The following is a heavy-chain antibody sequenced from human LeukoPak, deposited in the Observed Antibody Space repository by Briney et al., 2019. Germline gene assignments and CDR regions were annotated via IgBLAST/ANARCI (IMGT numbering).Heavy chain of an antibody. CDR3: ARQYSSGLDY. D-gene: IGHD6-19*01. V-gene: IGHV4-39*01. CDR1: GASISSTNNF. Sequence: SETLSLTCTVSGASISSTNNFWGWIRQTPGKGPEWIATIYYSVSTYYNPSLKSRLSISVDTSKNQFSLKLSSVTAADTAVYYCARQYSSGLDYWGQGTLVTVSS. J-gene: IGHJ4*02. CDR2: IYYSVST.